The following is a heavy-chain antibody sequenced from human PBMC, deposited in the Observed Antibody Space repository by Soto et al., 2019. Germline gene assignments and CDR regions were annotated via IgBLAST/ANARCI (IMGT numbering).Heavy chain of an antibody. V-gene: IGHV1-18*01. CDR1: GYTFTSYG. D-gene: IGHD3-10*01. CDR3: ARITMVRGVIYGMDV. J-gene: IGHJ6*02. CDR2: ISAYNGNT. Sequence: ASVKVSCKASGYTFTSYGSSWVRQAPGQGLEWMGWISAYNGNTNYAQKLQGRVTMTTDTSTSTAYMELRSLRSDDTAVYYCARITMVRGVIYGMDVWGQGTTVTVSS.